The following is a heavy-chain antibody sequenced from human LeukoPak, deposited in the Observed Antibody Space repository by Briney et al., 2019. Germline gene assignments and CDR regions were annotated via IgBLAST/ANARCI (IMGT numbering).Heavy chain of an antibody. V-gene: IGHV3-7*01. J-gene: IGHJ3*02. Sequence: GGALRLSCAASRFTFISYWMSVVRPAPGKGLDGVANIKQDGSEQYYVDSVMGRFTISRDNAKNSLYLQMNSLRAEDTAVYYCARDSIYCGGACYSRDAFDIWGQGTMVTVSS. CDR1: RFTFISYW. D-gene: IGHD2-21*02. CDR2: IKQDGSEQ. CDR3: ARDSIYCGGACYSRDAFDI.